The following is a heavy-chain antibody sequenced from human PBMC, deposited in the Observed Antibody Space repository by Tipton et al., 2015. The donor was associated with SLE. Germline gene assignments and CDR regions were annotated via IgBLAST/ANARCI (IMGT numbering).Heavy chain of an antibody. V-gene: IGHV4-39*01. Sequence: TLSLTCTVSGGSISSSSYYWGWIRQPPGKGLEWIGSIYYSGSTYYNPSLKSRVTISVDTSKNQFSLKLTSVTAADTAVYYCARLFGAGSWSEPDYWGQGTLVTVSS. CDR2: IYYSGST. D-gene: IGHD6-13*01. CDR3: ARLFGAGSWSEPDY. CDR1: GGSISSSSYY. J-gene: IGHJ4*02.